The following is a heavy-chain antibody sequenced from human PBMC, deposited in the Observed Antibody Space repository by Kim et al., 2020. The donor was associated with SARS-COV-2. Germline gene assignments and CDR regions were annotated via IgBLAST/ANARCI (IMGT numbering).Heavy chain of an antibody. Sequence: SDTRYRDSVKSRFTITRDSYKNTLSPQMNSLRVEDTAIYFCTPFTSKDYWGQGTLVTVSS. J-gene: IGHJ4*02. CDR2: SDT. V-gene: IGHV3-66*01. CDR3: TPFTSKDY.